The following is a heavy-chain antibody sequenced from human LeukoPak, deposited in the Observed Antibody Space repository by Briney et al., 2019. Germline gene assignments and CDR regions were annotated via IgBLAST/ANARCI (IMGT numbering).Heavy chain of an antibody. CDR2: TYYRSKWYN. Sequence: SQTLSLTCAISGDCVSSNSAAWNWIRQSPSRGLEWLGRTYYRSKWYNDYAVSVKSRITINPDTSKNQLSLQLNSVTPEDTAVYYCAREGGNQLLYVRDRNWFDPWGQGTLVTVSS. V-gene: IGHV6-1*01. CDR3: AREGGNQLLYVRDRNWFDP. J-gene: IGHJ5*02. D-gene: IGHD2-2*02. CDR1: GDCVSSNSAA.